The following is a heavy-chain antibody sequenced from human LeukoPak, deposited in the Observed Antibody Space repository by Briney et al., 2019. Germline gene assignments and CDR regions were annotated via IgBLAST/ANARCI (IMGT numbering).Heavy chain of an antibody. CDR1: GFTFSSYG. D-gene: IGHD3-10*01. CDR3: AKDHVGGDPYYFGY. Sequence: PGGSLRLSCAASGFTFSSYGMHWVRQAPGKGLEWVSAISGSGGSTYYADSVKGRFTISRDNSKNTLYPQMNSLRAEDTAVYYCAKDHVGGDPYYFGYWGQGTLVTVSS. CDR2: ISGSGGST. V-gene: IGHV3-23*01. J-gene: IGHJ4*02.